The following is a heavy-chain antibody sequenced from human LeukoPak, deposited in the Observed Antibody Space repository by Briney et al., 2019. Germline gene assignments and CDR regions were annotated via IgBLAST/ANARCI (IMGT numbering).Heavy chain of an antibody. Sequence: GGSLRLSCADSGCTFSSYAMHWVRQAPGKGLEWVAVISYDGSNKYYVDSVKGRFTISRDNSKNTLYLQMNSLRAEDTAVYYCARGYCSSSSCLYGMDVWGKGTTVTVSS. D-gene: IGHD2-2*01. V-gene: IGHV3-30*04. CDR3: ARGYCSSSSCLYGMDV. CDR2: ISYDGSNK. CDR1: GCTFSSYA. J-gene: IGHJ6*04.